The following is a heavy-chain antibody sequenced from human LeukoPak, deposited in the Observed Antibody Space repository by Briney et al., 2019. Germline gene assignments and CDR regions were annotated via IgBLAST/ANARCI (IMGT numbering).Heavy chain of an antibody. Sequence: GALRLSCAASGFTFSSYAMSWVRQAPGKGLDWVSAISGSGGSTYYADSVKGRFTISRDNSRNTLYLQMNSLRAEDTAVYYCAKGKPMGNYGMDVWGQGTTVTVSS. D-gene: IGHD1-26*01. J-gene: IGHJ6*02. CDR3: AKGKPMGNYGMDV. CDR1: GFTFSSYA. V-gene: IGHV3-23*01. CDR2: ISGSGGST.